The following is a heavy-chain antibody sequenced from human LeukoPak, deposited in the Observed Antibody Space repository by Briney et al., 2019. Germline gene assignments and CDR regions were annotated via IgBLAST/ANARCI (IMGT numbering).Heavy chain of an antibody. CDR1: GFTFSSYG. CDR2: IRYDGSNK. Sequence: GRSLRLSCAASGFTFSSYGMHWVRQAPGKGLEWVAFIRYDGSNKYYADSVKGRFTISRDNSKNTLYLQMNSLRAEDTAVYYCAKDRRIAARRGGYYYYMDVWGKGTTVTVSS. V-gene: IGHV3-30*02. CDR3: AKDRRIAARRGGYYYYMDV. J-gene: IGHJ6*03. D-gene: IGHD6-6*01.